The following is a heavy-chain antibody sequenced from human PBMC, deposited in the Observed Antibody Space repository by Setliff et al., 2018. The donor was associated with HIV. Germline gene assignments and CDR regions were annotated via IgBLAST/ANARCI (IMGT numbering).Heavy chain of an antibody. CDR2: VYHSGST. CDR3: ARSITMVRGSVMTGGAFDV. CDR1: GYFINSGYY. Sequence: SETLSLTCIVSGYFINSGYYWGWVRQPPGKGLEWIGSVYHSGSTYYKPSLESRLTISVDTSKNKLSLKLTSVTAADTAKYYCARSITMVRGSVMTGGAFDVWGQGAKVTVS. D-gene: IGHD3-10*01. J-gene: IGHJ3*01. V-gene: IGHV4-38-2*02.